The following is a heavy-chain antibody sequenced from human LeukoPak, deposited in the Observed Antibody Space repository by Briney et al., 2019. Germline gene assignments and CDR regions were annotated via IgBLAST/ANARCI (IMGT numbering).Heavy chain of an antibody. Sequence: SETLSLTCTVSGGSISTYYWTWIRQPPGKGLEWIGYIYYSGSTNYNPSLKSRVTISVDTSKNQFSLKLISVTAADTAVYYYARPSSGWIDAFDIWGQGTMVTVSS. J-gene: IGHJ3*02. D-gene: IGHD6-19*01. CDR2: IYYSGST. CDR1: GGSISTYY. CDR3: ARPSSGWIDAFDI. V-gene: IGHV4-59*08.